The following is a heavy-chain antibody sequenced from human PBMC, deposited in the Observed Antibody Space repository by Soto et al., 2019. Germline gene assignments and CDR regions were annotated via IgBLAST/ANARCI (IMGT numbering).Heavy chain of an antibody. V-gene: IGHV4-59*08. D-gene: IGHD6-19*01. CDR1: GGSISSDY. CDR3: ARGKAVAGLDYIYYMDV. CDR2: IYFSGST. Sequence: QVQLQESGPGLVKPSETLSLTCTVSGGSISSDYWSWIRQPPGKGLEWIGNIYFSGSTYYNPSLKSRVTISVVSSRNQFSLKVSSVTAADTAVYYCARGKAVAGLDYIYYMDVWGTGTTVTVSS. J-gene: IGHJ6*03.